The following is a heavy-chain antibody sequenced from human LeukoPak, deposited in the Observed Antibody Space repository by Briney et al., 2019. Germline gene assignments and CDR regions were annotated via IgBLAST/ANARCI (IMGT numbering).Heavy chain of an antibody. Sequence: SETLSLTCTVSGGSISSSSYYWGWIRQPPGKGLEWIGSIYYSGSTYYNPSLKSRVTISVDTSKNQFSLKLSSVTAADTAVYYCASGDAIVGATRSFDYWGQGTLVTVSS. CDR2: IYYSGST. V-gene: IGHV4-39*01. D-gene: IGHD1-26*01. J-gene: IGHJ4*02. CDR3: ASGDAIVGATRSFDY. CDR1: GGSISSSSYY.